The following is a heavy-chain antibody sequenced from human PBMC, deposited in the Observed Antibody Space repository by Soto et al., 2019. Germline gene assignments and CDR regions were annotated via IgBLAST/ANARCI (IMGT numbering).Heavy chain of an antibody. Sequence: QVQLVESEGGVVQPGRSLRLSCAASGFTFSSYGMHWVRQAPGKGLEWVAVISYDGSNKYYADSVKGRFTISRDNSKNTLYLQMNSLRAEDTAVYYCAKAYRWYTYYYYMDVWGKGTTVTVSS. CDR3: AKAYRWYTYYYYMDV. V-gene: IGHV3-30*18. J-gene: IGHJ6*03. CDR1: GFTFSSYG. D-gene: IGHD2-8*02. CDR2: ISYDGSNK.